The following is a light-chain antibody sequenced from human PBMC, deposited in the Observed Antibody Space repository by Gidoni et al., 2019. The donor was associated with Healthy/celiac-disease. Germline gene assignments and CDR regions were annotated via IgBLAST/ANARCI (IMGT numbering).Light chain of an antibody. CDR2: GNS. V-gene: IGLV1-40*01. CDR1: SSNIGAGYD. CDR3: QSYDSSLSGYV. J-gene: IGLJ1*01. Sequence: QSVLTQPPSVAGAPGKRITISCTGSSSNIGAGYDVHGYQQRPGTAPKLLIYGNSNRPSGVPDRFSGSKSGTSASLAISGLHAEDEADYYCQSYDSSLSGYVFGTGTKVTVL.